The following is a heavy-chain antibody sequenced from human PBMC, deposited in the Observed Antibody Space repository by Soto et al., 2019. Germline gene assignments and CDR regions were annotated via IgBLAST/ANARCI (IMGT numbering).Heavy chain of an antibody. CDR3: ARHQEDNGDSYYYGMDV. CDR1: GYTFTKYW. CDR2: IYPDDSDT. D-gene: IGHD2-15*01. Sequence: PGESLKISCQASGYTFTKYWVGWVRQMPGKGLEWMGIIYPDDSDTRYSPSFQGHVTISADKSINTAYLQWSSLKASDTAMYYCARHQEDNGDSYYYGMDVWGQGTTVTVSS. J-gene: IGHJ6*02. V-gene: IGHV5-51*01.